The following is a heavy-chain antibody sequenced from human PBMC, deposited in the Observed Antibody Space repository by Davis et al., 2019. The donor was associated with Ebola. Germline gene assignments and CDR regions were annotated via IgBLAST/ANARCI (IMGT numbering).Heavy chain of an antibody. J-gene: IGHJ4*01. Sequence: GESLKISCAASGFTFSNAWMSWVRQTPGKGLVWVARIDPDGTGTNYADSVKGRFTISRDNAKNTLSLQMNSLRVEDTAVYYCVRDSGYYSHDYWGHGTLVTVSS. CDR2: IDPDGTGT. CDR1: GFTFSNAW. CDR3: VRDSGYYSHDY. V-gene: IGHV3-74*01. D-gene: IGHD5-12*01.